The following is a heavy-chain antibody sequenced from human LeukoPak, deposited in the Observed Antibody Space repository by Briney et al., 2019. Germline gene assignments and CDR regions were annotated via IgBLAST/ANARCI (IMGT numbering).Heavy chain of an antibody. V-gene: IGHV3-23*01. CDR2: ISGRGGST. CDR1: GFTFSSYA. J-gene: IGHJ4*02. CDR3: AKDRPPMVRGVCLDY. D-gene: IGHD3-10*01. Sequence: HAGGSLRLSCAASGFTFSSYAMSWVRQAPGKGLEWVSAISGRGGSTYYADSVKGRFTISRDNSKNTLYLQMNSLRAEDTAVYYCAKDRPPMVRGVCLDYWGQGTLVTVSS.